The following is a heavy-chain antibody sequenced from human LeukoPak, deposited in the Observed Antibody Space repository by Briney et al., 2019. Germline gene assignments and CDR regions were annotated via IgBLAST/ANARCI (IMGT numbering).Heavy chain of an antibody. CDR2: ISSSSSYI. CDR3: ARERDGYTHDAFDI. Sequence: GGSLRLSCAASGFTFSSYSMNWVRQAPGKGLEWVSSISSSSSYIYYADSVKGRFTISRDNAKNSLYLQMNSLRAEDTAVYYCARERDGYTHDAFDIWGQGTMVTVSS. D-gene: IGHD5-24*01. V-gene: IGHV3-21*01. CDR1: GFTFSSYS. J-gene: IGHJ3*02.